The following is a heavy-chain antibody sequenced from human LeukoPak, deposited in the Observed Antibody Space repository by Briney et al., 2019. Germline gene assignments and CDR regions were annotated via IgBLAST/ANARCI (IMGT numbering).Heavy chain of an antibody. D-gene: IGHD5-12*01. CDR1: GFTFDDYA. CDR2: ISWNSGSI. CDR3: AKASLSGYDIYYFDY. J-gene: IGHJ4*02. V-gene: IGHV3-9*01. Sequence: LPGGSLRLSCAASGFTFDDYAMQWVRHAPGKGVEGVSGISWNSGSINYADSVKGRFTISRDNAKTSLYLQMNSLRAEDTALYSCAKASLSGYDIYYFDYWDQGTLVTVSS.